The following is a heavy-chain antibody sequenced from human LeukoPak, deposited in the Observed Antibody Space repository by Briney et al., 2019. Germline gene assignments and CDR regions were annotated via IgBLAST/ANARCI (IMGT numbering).Heavy chain of an antibody. CDR3: ARADSSDYYYMDV. CDR1: GGSISSNDYY. Sequence: SETLSLTCTVSGGSISSNDYYWDWIRQPPGMGLEYIGSIYYSGSTYYNPSLKSRVTISVDTSKNQFSLKLSSVTAADTAVYYCARADSSDYYYMDVWGKGTTVTVSS. CDR2: IYYSGST. J-gene: IGHJ6*03. V-gene: IGHV4-39*07. D-gene: IGHD6-6*01.